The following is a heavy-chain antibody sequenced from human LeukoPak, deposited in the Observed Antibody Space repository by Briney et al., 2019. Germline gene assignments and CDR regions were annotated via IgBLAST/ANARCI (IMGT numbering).Heavy chain of an antibody. J-gene: IGHJ6*03. Sequence: ASVKVSCKASGYTFTSYGISWVRQAPGQGLEWMGWISAYNGNTNYAHKLQGRVTMTTDTSTSTAYMELRSLRSDDTAVYYCASGARGYCSSTSCYKDYYYYCMDVWGKGTTVTVSS. CDR2: ISAYNGNT. CDR1: GYTFTSYG. V-gene: IGHV1-18*01. CDR3: ASGARGYCSSTSCYKDYYYYCMDV. D-gene: IGHD2-2*02.